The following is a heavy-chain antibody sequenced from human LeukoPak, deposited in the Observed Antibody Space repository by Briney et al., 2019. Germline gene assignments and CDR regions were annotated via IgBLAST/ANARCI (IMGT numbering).Heavy chain of an antibody. CDR3: ARGTTFGVVIPNYYYMDV. V-gene: IGHV4-59*01. CDR1: GGSISTYY. CDR2: IFYSGST. D-gene: IGHD3-3*01. J-gene: IGHJ6*03. Sequence: SETLSLTCTVSGGSISTYYWSWIRQPPGKGLEWIGYIFYSGSTTYNPSLKSRVTISVDTSQNQFSLILRSVTAADTAVYYCARGTTFGVVIPNYYYMDVWGKGTTVTVSS.